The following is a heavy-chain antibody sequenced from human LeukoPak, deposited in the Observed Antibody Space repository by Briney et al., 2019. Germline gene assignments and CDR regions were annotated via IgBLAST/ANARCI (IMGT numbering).Heavy chain of an antibody. D-gene: IGHD3-10*01. CDR1: GGSISSGGYY. J-gene: IGHJ4*02. V-gene: IGHV4-31*03. CDR3: ARDPHLWFGELSVDY. Sequence: PSETLSLTCTVSGGSISSGGYYWSWIRQHPGKGLEWIGYIYYSGSTYYNPSLKSRVTISVDTSKNQFSLKLSSVTAADTAVYYCARDPHLWFGELSVDYWGQGTLVTVSS. CDR2: IYYSGST.